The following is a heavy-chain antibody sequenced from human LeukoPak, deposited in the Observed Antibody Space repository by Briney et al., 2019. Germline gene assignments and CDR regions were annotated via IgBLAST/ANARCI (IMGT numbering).Heavy chain of an antibody. CDR1: GYTFTSYA. Sequence: ASVKVSCKASGYTFTSYAMHWVRQAPGHRLEWMGWINAGNGNTKYSQKFQGRVTITRDTSASTGYMELSSLRSEDTAAYYCARARLPAAIGYGMDVWGQGTTVTVSS. J-gene: IGHJ6*02. V-gene: IGHV1-3*01. D-gene: IGHD2-2*02. CDR2: INAGNGNT. CDR3: ARARLPAAIGYGMDV.